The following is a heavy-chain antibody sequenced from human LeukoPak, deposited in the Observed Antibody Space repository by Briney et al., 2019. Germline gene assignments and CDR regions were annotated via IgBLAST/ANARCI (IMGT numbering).Heavy chain of an antibody. CDR1: GGSFSVYY. J-gene: IGHJ4*02. CDR3: ARYVVYGSGKYYFDY. V-gene: IGHV4-34*01. D-gene: IGHD3-10*01. CDR2: INHSVST. Sequence: PSETLSLTCAVYGGSFSVYYWSCIPRPPGKGLEWIGEINHSVSTNYNPSLKSRVTISVDTSENQFSLKLSSVTAADTAVYYCARYVVYGSGKYYFDYWGQGTLVTVSS.